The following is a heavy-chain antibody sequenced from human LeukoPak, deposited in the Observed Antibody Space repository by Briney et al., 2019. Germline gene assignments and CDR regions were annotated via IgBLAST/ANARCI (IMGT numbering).Heavy chain of an antibody. Sequence: SQTLSLTCTVSGGSISSGSYYWSWIRQPAGKGLEWIGRIYTSGSTNYNPSLKSRVTISVDTSKNQFSLKLSSVTAADTAVYYCARATYYYDSSGYLQYNWFDPWGQGTLVTASS. CDR2: IYTSGST. V-gene: IGHV4-61*02. D-gene: IGHD3-22*01. J-gene: IGHJ5*02. CDR1: GGSISSGSYY. CDR3: ARATYYYDSSGYLQYNWFDP.